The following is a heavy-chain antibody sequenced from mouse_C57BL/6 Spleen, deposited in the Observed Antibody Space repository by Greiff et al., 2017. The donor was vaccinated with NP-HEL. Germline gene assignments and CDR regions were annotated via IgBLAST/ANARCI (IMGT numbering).Heavy chain of an antibody. Sequence: EVKLVESGGGLVKPGGSLKLSCAASGFTFSSYAMSWVRQTPEKRLEWVATISDGGSYTYYPDNVKGRFPISRDKAKNNLYLQMSHLKSEDTAMYYCARDYDYEFDYWGQGTTLTVSS. J-gene: IGHJ2*01. CDR1: GFTFSSYA. V-gene: IGHV5-4*01. CDR3: ARDYDYEFDY. CDR2: ISDGGSYT. D-gene: IGHD2-4*01.